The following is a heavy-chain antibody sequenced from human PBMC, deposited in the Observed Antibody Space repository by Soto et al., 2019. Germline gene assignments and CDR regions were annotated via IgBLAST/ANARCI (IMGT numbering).Heavy chain of an antibody. CDR1: GFPFSNYA. Sequence: GGSLRLSCAASGFPFSNYAMPWVRQAPGKGLEWVSAISGNGADTKYADSVRGRFTISRDNSKDTVFLQMNSLRDEDTAVYYSGQERRGIVCCVCDFWRQGVLVTVSS. CDR3: GQERRGIVCCVCDF. D-gene: IGHD3-16*01. J-gene: IGHJ4*02. CDR2: ISGNGADT. V-gene: IGHV3-23*01.